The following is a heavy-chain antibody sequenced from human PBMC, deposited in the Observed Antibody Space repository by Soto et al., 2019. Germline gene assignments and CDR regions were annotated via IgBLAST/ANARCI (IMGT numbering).Heavy chain of an antibody. CDR2: INHSGST. Sequence: SETLSLTCAVYGGSFSGYYWSWIRQPPGKGLEWIGEINHSGSTNYNPSPKRRVTISVDRSKHQFSVKLSSVTAADTAVYYCARGIEGVGDCYKDRFDYWGQGTLVNVSS. V-gene: IGHV4-34*01. CDR1: GGSFSGYY. J-gene: IGHJ4*02. D-gene: IGHD2-21*02. CDR3: ARGIEGVGDCYKDRFDY.